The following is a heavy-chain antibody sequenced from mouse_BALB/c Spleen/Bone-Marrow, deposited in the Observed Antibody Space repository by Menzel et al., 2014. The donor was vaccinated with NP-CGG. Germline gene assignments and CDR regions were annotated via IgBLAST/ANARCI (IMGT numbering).Heavy chain of an antibody. CDR2: INSGSSTI. CDR1: GFTFSSFG. V-gene: IGHV5-17*02. CDR3: TRGGNWDDFDY. D-gene: IGHD4-1*01. Sequence: EVQLQESGGGLVQPGGSRKLSCAASGFTFSSFGMHWVRQAPEKGLEWVAYINSGSSTIYYADTVKGRFTISRDNPKNTLFLRMTSLRSEDTAMYYCTRGGNWDDFDYWGQGTTLAVSS. J-gene: IGHJ2*01.